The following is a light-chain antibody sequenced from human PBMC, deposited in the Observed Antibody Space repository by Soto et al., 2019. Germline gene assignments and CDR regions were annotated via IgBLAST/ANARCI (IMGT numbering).Light chain of an antibody. CDR1: QCVRSSY. CDR3: QQYGSSPRFT. CDR2: GAS. Sequence: EIVLTQSPGTLSLSPGERATLACRASQCVRSSYLAWYQQKPGQAPRLLIYGASTRATGIPDRFSGSGSGTDFTLTISRLEPEDFAVYYCQQYGSSPRFTFGPGTKVDIK. V-gene: IGKV3-20*01. J-gene: IGKJ3*01.